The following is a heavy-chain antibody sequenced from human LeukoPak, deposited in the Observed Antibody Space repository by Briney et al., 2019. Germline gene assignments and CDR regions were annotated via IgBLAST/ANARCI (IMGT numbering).Heavy chain of an antibody. CDR1: GFTFSSYS. D-gene: IGHD1-26*01. Sequence: PGGFLRLSCAASGFTFSSYSMNWVRQAPGKGLEWVSSISSSSSYIYYADSVKGRFTISRDNAKNSLYLQMNSLRAEDTAVYHCARDEYYSGSYFYFDYWGQGTLVTVSS. J-gene: IGHJ4*02. CDR2: ISSSSSYI. CDR3: ARDEYYSGSYFYFDY. V-gene: IGHV3-21*01.